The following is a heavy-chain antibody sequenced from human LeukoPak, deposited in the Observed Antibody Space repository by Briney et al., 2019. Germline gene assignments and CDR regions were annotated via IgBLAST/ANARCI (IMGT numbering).Heavy chain of an antibody. Sequence: SETLSLTCTVSGASISSSYWTWIRQPPGKGLEWIGYIYYSGTTNYNPSLKSRVTISVDTSKNQFSLKLSSVTAADTAVYYCARVLGYCSDGSCYPSFDYWGQGTLVTVSS. V-gene: IGHV4-59*01. CDR3: ARVLGYCSDGSCYPSFDY. D-gene: IGHD2-15*01. J-gene: IGHJ4*02. CDR1: GASISSSY. CDR2: IYYSGTT.